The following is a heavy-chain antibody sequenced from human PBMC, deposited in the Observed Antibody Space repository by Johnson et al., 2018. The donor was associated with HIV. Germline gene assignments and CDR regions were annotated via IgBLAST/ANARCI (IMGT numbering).Heavy chain of an antibody. J-gene: IGHJ3*02. CDR1: GFTFSDYY. Sequence: QMLLVESGGGLVQPGGSLRLSCAASGFTFSDYYMSWIRQAPGKGLEWVSFISSSGSTIYYADSVKGRFTISRDNAKNSLYLQRNSLRAEDTAVYYCARGTPWDAFDIWGQGTMVTVSS. V-gene: IGHV3-11*04. CDR3: ARGTPWDAFDI. CDR2: ISSSGSTI.